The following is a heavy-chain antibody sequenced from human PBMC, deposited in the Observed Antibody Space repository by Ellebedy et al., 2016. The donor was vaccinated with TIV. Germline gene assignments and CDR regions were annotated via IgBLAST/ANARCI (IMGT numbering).Heavy chain of an antibody. CDR2: ISGSGGST. CDR3: VQRRDREWLQFQDYFDY. CDR1: GFTFSSYA. J-gene: IGHJ4*02. Sequence: GGSLRLSXAASGFTFSSYAMSWVRQAPGKGLEWVSAISGSGGSTYYADSVKGRFTISRDNSKNTLYLQMNSLRAEDTAVYYCVQRRDREWLQFQDYFDYWGQGTLVTVSS. V-gene: IGHV3-23*01. D-gene: IGHD5-24*01.